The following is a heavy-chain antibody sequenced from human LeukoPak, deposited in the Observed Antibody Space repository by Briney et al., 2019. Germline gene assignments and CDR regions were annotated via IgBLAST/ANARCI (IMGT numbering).Heavy chain of an antibody. D-gene: IGHD3-22*01. CDR2: INHSGST. V-gene: IGHV4-34*01. CDR1: GGSFSGYY. CDR3: ARLPGGLTYYYDSSGYYYPTVDAFDI. J-gene: IGHJ3*02. Sequence: SETLPLTCAVYGGSFSGYYWSWIRQPPGKGLEWIGEINHSGSTNYNPSLKSRVTISVDTSKNQFSLKLSSVTAADTAVYYCARLPGGLTYYYDSSGYYYPTVDAFDIWGQGTMVTVSS.